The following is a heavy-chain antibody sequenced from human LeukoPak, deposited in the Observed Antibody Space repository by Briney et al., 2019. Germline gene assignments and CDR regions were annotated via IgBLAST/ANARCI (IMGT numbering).Heavy chain of an antibody. J-gene: IGHJ4*02. D-gene: IGHD1-26*01. V-gene: IGHV6-1*01. CDR1: GDRVSINTDA. Sequence: SQTLSLTFAISGDRVSINTDARHWVRQSPSRGLEWLARTYYRSKWYYEYTLSVKSRITINPDTSKNHFSLHLNAVAPEDTAIYYCVRTVGLYYVDYWGPGTLVTVSS. CDR3: VRTVGLYYVDY. CDR2: TYYRSKWYY.